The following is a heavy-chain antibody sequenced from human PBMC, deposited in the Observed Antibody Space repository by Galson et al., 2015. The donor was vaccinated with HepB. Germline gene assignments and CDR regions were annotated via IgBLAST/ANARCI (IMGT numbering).Heavy chain of an antibody. CDR3: ARRFGESYDSSGYYYPIDY. D-gene: IGHD3-22*01. CDR2: ISSSGSTI. J-gene: IGHJ4*02. V-gene: IGHV3-11*01. Sequence: SLRLSCAASGFTFSDYYMSWIRQAPGKGLEWVSYISSSGSTIYYADSVKGRFTISRDNAKNSLYLQMNSLRAEDTAVYYCARRFGESYDSSGYYYPIDYWGQGTLVTVSS. CDR1: GFTFSDYY.